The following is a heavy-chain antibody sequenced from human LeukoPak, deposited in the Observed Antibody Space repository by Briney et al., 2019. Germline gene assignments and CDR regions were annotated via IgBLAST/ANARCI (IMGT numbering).Heavy chain of an antibody. CDR3: ARGATRIAAAVNYFDY. D-gene: IGHD6-25*01. CDR2: ISSGSVYM. J-gene: IGHJ4*02. Sequence: PGGSLRLSCAGSRLTLSSYWMQWVRQAPGKGLEWVSSISSGSVYMYYADSVKGRFTISRDNAKNSLYLQMNSLRAEDTAVYYCARGATRIAAAVNYFDYWGQGTLVTVSS. CDR1: RLTLSSYW. V-gene: IGHV3-21*01.